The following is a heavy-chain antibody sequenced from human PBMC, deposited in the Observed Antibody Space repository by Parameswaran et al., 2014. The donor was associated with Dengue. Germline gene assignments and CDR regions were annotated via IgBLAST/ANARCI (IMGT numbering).Heavy chain of an antibody. V-gene: IGHV1-3*01. CDR3: AREEGYGDYTSRYFDL. D-gene: IGHD4-17*01. CDR2: INAGNGNT. Sequence: WVRQAPGQRLEWMGWINAGNGNTKYSQKFQGRVTITRDTSASTAYMELSSLRSEDTAAYYCAREEGYGDYTSRYFDLWGRGTLVTVSS. J-gene: IGHJ2*01.